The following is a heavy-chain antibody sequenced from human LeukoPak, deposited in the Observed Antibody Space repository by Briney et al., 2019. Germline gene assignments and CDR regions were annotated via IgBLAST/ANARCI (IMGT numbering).Heavy chain of an antibody. CDR3: ARDTEGQLWPYYFDY. J-gene: IGHJ4*02. D-gene: IGHD5-18*01. V-gene: IGHV3-30-3*01. Sequence: PGRCLRLSFAASAFTFISYAIASGCQAPGKGVERVAVISYDGSNKYYADSVKGRFTISRDNSKNTLYLQMNSLRAEDTAVYYCARDTEGQLWPYYFDYWGQGTLVTVSS. CDR1: AFTFISYA. CDR2: ISYDGSNK.